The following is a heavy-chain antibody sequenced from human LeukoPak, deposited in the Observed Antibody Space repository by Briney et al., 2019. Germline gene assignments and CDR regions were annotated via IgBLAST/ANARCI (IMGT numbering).Heavy chain of an antibody. V-gene: IGHV1-69*01. CDR1: GGTFSSYA. J-gene: IGHJ6*03. D-gene: IGHD3-10*01. Sequence: SVKVSCKASGGTFSSYAISWVRQAPGQGLEWMGGIIPIIGTANYAQKFQGRVTITADESTSTAYMELSSLRSEDTAVYYCARDLTDHYYGRDYYYYMDVWGKGTTVTISS. CDR3: ARDLTDHYYGRDYYYYMDV. CDR2: IIPIIGTA.